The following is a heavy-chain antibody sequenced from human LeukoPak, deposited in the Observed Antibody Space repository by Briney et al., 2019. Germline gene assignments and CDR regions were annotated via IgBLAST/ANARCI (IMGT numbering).Heavy chain of an antibody. Sequence: GGSLRLSCAASGFTFSSYAMSWVRQAPGKGLEWVSAISGSGGSTYYADSVKGRFTISRDNSKNTLYLQMNSLRAEDTAVYYCAKDLSPTWNYDSFDSWGQGTLVTVSS. CDR3: AKDLSPTWNYDSFDS. D-gene: IGHD1-7*01. J-gene: IGHJ4*02. V-gene: IGHV3-23*01. CDR2: ISGSGGST. CDR1: GFTFSSYA.